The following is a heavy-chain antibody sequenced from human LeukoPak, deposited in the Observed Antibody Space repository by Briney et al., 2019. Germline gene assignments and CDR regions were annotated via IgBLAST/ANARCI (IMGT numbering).Heavy chain of an antibody. CDR1: GFTFSDYY. Sequence: GGSLRLSCAASGFTFSDYYMSWIRQAPGKGLEWVANIKQDGSEKYYVDSVKGRFTISRDNAKNSLYLQMNSLRAEDTAVYYCARDHLVGMPYSWGQGTLVTVSS. J-gene: IGHJ4*02. CDR3: ARDHLVGMPYS. D-gene: IGHD1-26*01. CDR2: IKQDGSEK. V-gene: IGHV3-7*01.